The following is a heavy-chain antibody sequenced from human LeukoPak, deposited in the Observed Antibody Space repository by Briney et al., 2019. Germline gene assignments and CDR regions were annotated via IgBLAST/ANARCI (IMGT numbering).Heavy chain of an antibody. CDR2: INAGNSNT. Sequence: ASVKVSCKASGYTFTSYAMHWVRQAPGQRPEWMGWINAGNSNTKYSQKFQGRVTITRDTSASTAYMELSSLRSEDTAVYYCASAGELLWFGELFRWGQGTLVTVSS. CDR3: ASAGELLWFGELFR. D-gene: IGHD3-10*01. J-gene: IGHJ4*02. V-gene: IGHV1-3*01. CDR1: GYTFTSYA.